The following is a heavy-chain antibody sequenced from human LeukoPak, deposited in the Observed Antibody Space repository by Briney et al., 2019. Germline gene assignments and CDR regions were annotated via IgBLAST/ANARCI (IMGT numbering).Heavy chain of an antibody. CDR3: ARANFLGKVATMGNGMDV. J-gene: IGHJ6*02. Sequence: GGSLRLSCAASGFTFSSYSMNWVRQAPGKGLEWVSSISSSSSYIYYADSVKGRSTISRDNAKNSLYLQMNSLRAEDTAVYYCARANFLGKVATMGNGMDVWGQGTTVTVSS. CDR2: ISSSSSYI. CDR1: GFTFSSYS. V-gene: IGHV3-21*01. D-gene: IGHD5-12*01.